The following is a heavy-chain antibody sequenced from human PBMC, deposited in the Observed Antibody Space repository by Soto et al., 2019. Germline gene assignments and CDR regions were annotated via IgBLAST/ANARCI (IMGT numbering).Heavy chain of an antibody. CDR2: IIPIFGTA. V-gene: IGHV1-69*13. CDR1: GGTFSSYA. CDR3: ARAAYYYDSSGYYYVRAFDI. D-gene: IGHD3-22*01. J-gene: IGHJ3*02. Sequence: SVKVSCKASGGTFSSYAISWVRQAPGQGLEWMGGIIPIFGTANYAQKFQGRVTITADESTSTAYMELSSLRSEDTAVYYCARAAYYYDSSGYYYVRAFDIWGQGTMVTVSS.